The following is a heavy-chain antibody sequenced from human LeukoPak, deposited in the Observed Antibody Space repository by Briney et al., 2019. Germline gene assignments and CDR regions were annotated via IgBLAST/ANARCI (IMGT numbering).Heavy chain of an antibody. Sequence: SETLSLTCTVSGGSFSNYYWSWIRQSPGKGLEWIGYIYHTGSANYSPSLKSRVSISIDTSKSQFSLRLISVTAADTDVYYCARRTSSNYVDYWGQGTLVTVSS. V-gene: IGHV4-59*01. CDR3: ARRTSSNYVDY. CDR1: GGSFSNYY. J-gene: IGHJ4*02. CDR2: IYHTGSA. D-gene: IGHD4-11*01.